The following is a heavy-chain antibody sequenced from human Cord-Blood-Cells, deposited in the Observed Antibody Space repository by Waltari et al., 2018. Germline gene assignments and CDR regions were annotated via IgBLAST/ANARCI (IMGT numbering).Heavy chain of an antibody. CDR3: ARVRSGSYFDY. CDR1: GFTFSSYE. D-gene: IGHD1-26*01. V-gene: IGHV3-48*03. CDR2: ISSSGSTI. J-gene: IGHJ4*02. Sequence: EVQLVESGGGLVQPGGSLRLSCAASGFTFSSYEMNWVRQAPGKGLEWVSYISSSGSTIHYADSVKGRFTISRDNAKNSLYLQMNSLRAEDTAVYYCARVRSGSYFDYWGQGTLVTVSS.